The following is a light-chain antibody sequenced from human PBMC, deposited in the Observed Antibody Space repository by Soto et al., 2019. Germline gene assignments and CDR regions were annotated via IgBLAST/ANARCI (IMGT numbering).Light chain of an antibody. V-gene: IGKV3-20*01. CDR3: QPYCSSPQT. CDR1: QSVSSSY. J-gene: IGKJ1*01. CDR2: GAS. Sequence: EIVLTQSPGTLSLSPGERATLSCRASQSVSSSYLAWYQQKPGQAPRLLIYGASSRATGIPDRFSGSGSGTDFTLTISRLEPEDFAVYYCQPYCSSPQTFGQGTNVEIK.